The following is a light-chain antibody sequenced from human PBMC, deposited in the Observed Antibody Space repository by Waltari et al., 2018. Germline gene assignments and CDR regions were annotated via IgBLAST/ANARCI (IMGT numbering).Light chain of an antibody. CDR2: FAS. CDR1: QSLLHSNGYHY. V-gene: IGKV2-28*01. CDR3: MQTVQTLTWT. Sequence: DIVMTQSPLSLRVAPGEPTSISCRSSQSLLHSNGYHYLDWYVPKPGQSPQLLIYFASDRASGVPDRFSGSASGRDFTLTISRVEAEDVGVYYCMQTVQTLTWTFGQGTKLEIK. J-gene: IGKJ1*01.